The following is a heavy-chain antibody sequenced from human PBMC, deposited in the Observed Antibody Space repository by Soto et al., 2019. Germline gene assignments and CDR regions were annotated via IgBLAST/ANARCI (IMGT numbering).Heavy chain of an antibody. CDR1: GGTFSSYA. V-gene: IGHV1-69*13. CDR2: IIPIFGTA. J-gene: IGHJ6*02. Sequence: AASVKVSCKASGGTFSSYAISWVRQAPGQGLEWMGGIIPIFGTANYAQKFQGRVTITADESTSTAYMELSSLRSEDTAVYYCASCISYYYYGMDVWGQGTTVTVSS. CDR3: ASCISYYYYGMDV. D-gene: IGHD2-8*01.